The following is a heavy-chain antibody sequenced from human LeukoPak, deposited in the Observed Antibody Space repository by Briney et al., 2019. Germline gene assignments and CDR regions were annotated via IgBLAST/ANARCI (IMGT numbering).Heavy chain of an antibody. D-gene: IGHD3-10*01. Sequence: GGSLRLSCAASGLIFSSYPMSWVRQAPGKGLEWVSAISGTAENTYYADSVKGRFSISRDNSRNTVHLQMNSLRPEDTAVYYCANQRGGFWGQGTLVTVSS. V-gene: IGHV3-23*01. CDR1: GLIFSSYP. J-gene: IGHJ4*02. CDR3: ANQRGGF. CDR2: ISGTAENT.